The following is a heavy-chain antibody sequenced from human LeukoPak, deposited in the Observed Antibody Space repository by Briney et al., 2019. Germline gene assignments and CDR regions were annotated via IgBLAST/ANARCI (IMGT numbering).Heavy chain of an antibody. D-gene: IGHD3-10*01. CDR1: GFTFSSYA. CDR3: AKDRITMVRGVTYGMDV. J-gene: IGHJ6*02. V-gene: IGHV3-23*01. CDR2: ISGSGGST. Sequence: PGGSLRLSCAASGFTFSSYAMSWVRQAPGKGLEWVSAISGSGGSTYYADSVKGRFTISRDNSKNTLYLQMNSLRAEDTAVYYCAKDRITMVRGVTYGMDVWGQGTPVTVSS.